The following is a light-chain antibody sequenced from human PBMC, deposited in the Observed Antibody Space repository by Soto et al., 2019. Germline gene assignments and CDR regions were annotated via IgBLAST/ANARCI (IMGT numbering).Light chain of an antibody. V-gene: IGKV3-15*01. J-gene: IGKJ5*01. CDR2: YAS. CDR1: QSVSNN. Sequence: EIMMTQSPATLSVSQGERATLSCRASQSVSNNLAWYQQKPGQAPRLLIYYASTRATGIPARFSGSGSGTEFTLTISSLQSEDFALYYCQQYNNWPPITFGQGTRLEMK. CDR3: QQYNNWPPIT.